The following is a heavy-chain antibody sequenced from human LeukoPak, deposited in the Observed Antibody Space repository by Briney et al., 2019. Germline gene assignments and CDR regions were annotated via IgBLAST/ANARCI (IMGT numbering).Heavy chain of an antibody. CDR2: ISSSGSTI. D-gene: IGHD6-19*01. CDR1: GFTFSDYY. CDR3: ATHYSSGWFNFDY. J-gene: IGHJ4*02. V-gene: IGHV3-11*04. Sequence: GGSLRHSCAASGFTFSDYYMSWIRQAPGKGLEWVSYISSSGSTIYYADSVKGRFTISRDNAKNSLYLQMNSLRAEDTAVYYCATHYSSGWFNFDYWGQGTLVTVSS.